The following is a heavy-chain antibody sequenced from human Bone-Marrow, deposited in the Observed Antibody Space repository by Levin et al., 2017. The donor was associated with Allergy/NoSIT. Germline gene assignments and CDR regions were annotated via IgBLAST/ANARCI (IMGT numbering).Heavy chain of an antibody. Sequence: GGSLRLSCAASGFTFRNYAIHWVRQAPGKGLEWVAVVSFDGSNKFLADSVKGRFSITRDNSENTLSLQMSNLRPEDTAVYCYAQDAQSCSGGRCYSLAPYYYYNALDVWGQGTSVTVSS. J-gene: IGHJ6*02. CDR1: GFTFRNYA. CDR3: AQDAQSCSGGRCYSLAPYYYYNALDV. D-gene: IGHD2-15*01. CDR2: VSFDGSNK. V-gene: IGHV3-30*18.